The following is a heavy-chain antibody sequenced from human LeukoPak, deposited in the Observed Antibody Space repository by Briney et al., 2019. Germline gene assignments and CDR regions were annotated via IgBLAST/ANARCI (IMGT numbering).Heavy chain of an antibody. J-gene: IGHJ4*02. Sequence: GESLKISCKGSGYSSTSSWIGWVRQMPGKGLDWMGIIYLGDSETRYSPSFQGQVTISADKSISTAYLQWSSLKASDTAMYYCATYGDYDTAPDYWGQGTLVTVSS. D-gene: IGHD4-17*01. V-gene: IGHV5-51*01. CDR3: ATYGDYDTAPDY. CDR1: GYSSTSSW. CDR2: IYLGDSET.